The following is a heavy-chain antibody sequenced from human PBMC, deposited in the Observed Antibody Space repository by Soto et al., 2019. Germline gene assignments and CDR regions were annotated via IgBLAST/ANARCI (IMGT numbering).Heavy chain of an antibody. CDR3: ARQVRDNWNYGLLFDP. J-gene: IGHJ5*02. D-gene: IGHD1-7*01. Sequence: PLVILSLTCTVSDGNIRSFYWSWIRQHPGKGLEWIGYIYYSGSTNYNPSLKSRVTISVDTSKNQFSLKLSSVTAADTAVYYCARQVRDNWNYGLLFDPLGQGTLVTVSS. V-gene: IGHV4-59*08. CDR2: IYYSGST. CDR1: DGNIRSFY.